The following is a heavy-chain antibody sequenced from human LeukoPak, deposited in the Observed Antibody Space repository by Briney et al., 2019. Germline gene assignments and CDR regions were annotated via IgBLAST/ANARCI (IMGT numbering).Heavy chain of an antibody. CDR1: GFTFSSYA. CDR2: ISYDGSNK. Sequence: GGSLRLSCAASGFTFSSYAMHWVRQAPGKGLEWVAVISYDGSNKYYADSVKGRFTISRENSKNTLYLQMNSLRAEDAAVYYCAREYSGSYWPAYWGQGTLVTVSS. D-gene: IGHD1-26*01. V-gene: IGHV3-30-3*01. CDR3: AREYSGSYWPAY. J-gene: IGHJ4*02.